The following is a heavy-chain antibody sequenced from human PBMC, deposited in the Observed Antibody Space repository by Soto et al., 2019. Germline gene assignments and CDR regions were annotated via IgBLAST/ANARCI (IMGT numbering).Heavy chain of an antibody. Sequence: GGSLRLSCAVSGFICSSYDMSWVRQAPGKGLEWVSTILVGGSTHYEDAVKGRFTISRDTSKNTVYLQMNSLTAGDTAVYYCAKATATSGGAFEIYGQGTMVTVSS. V-gene: IGHV3-23*01. CDR2: ILVGGST. J-gene: IGHJ3*02. D-gene: IGHD1-1*01. CDR3: AKATATSGGAFEI. CDR1: GFICSSYD.